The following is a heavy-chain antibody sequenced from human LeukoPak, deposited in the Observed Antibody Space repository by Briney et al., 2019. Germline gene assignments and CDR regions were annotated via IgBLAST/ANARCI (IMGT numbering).Heavy chain of an antibody. V-gene: IGHV3-15*01. CDR3: TTDHQTTVSPYYYYYYMDV. CDR1: GFTFSNYG. CDR2: IKSKIDGGTT. D-gene: IGHD4-11*01. J-gene: IGHJ6*03. Sequence: GGSLRLSCAASGFTFSNYGMSWVRQAPGKGLEWVGRIKSKIDGGTTDYAAPVKGRFTISRDDSKNTLYLQMNSLETEDTAVYYCTTDHQTTVSPYYYYYYMDVWGKGTTVTVSS.